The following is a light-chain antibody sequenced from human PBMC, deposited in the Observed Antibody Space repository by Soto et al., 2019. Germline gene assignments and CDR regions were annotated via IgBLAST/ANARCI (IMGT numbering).Light chain of an antibody. J-gene: IGKJ2*01. CDR3: QQSSSIPYT. CDR2: AAS. CDR1: QTISSY. Sequence: DIQMTQSPSSLSASVGDRVTITCRASQTISSYLNWYQQNPGKAPKLLIYAASSLQSGVPSRFSGSGSGTDFTLIISSLQPEDCATYYCQQSSSIPYTFGQGTKLEIK. V-gene: IGKV1-39*01.